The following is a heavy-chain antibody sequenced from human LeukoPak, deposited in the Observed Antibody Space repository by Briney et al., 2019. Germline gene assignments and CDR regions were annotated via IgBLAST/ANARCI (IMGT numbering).Heavy chain of an antibody. Sequence: GASVTVSCKASGYTFTGYYMHWVRQAPGQGLEWMGWINPNSGGTNYAQKFQGRVTMTRDTSISTAYMELSRLRSDDTAVYYWARSPREYSSSWYLPFDYWGQGTLVTVSS. CDR3: ARSPREYSSSWYLPFDY. V-gene: IGHV1-2*02. J-gene: IGHJ4*02. D-gene: IGHD6-13*01. CDR2: INPNSGGT. CDR1: GYTFTGYY.